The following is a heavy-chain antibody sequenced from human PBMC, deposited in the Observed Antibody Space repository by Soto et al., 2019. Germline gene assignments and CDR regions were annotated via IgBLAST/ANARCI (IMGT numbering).Heavy chain of an antibody. J-gene: IGHJ5*02. CDR3: ARGGRDIVVVPAAIRFDP. CDR2: IYYSGTT. V-gene: IGHV4-31*03. CDR1: GGSISSGDYY. D-gene: IGHD2-2*01. Sequence: SETLSLTCTVSGGSISSGDYYWSWIRQLPGKGLEWIGYIYYSGTTYYKPSLKSRVTISLDTSKNQFSLKLSSVTAADTAVYYCARGGRDIVVVPAAIRFDPWGQGTLVTVSS.